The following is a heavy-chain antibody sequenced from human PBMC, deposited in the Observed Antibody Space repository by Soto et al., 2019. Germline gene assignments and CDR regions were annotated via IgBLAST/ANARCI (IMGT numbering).Heavy chain of an antibody. Sequence: QVQLVESGGGLVKPGGSLRLSCAVSGFTFSAYYMTWIRQAPGKGLEWVSYISSRTSHTNYADSVKGRFTISRDNAKNSLFLQMSSLRAEDTAVYYCARGRGAASNYFDFWGQGTLVTVSS. D-gene: IGHD6-13*01. V-gene: IGHV3-11*05. CDR1: GFTFSAYY. CDR3: ARGRGAASNYFDF. CDR2: ISSRTSHT. J-gene: IGHJ4*02.